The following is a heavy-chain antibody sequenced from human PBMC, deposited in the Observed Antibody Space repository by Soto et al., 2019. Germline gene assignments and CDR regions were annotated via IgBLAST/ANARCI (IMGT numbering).Heavy chain of an antibody. Sequence: ASVKVSCKASGYTFTTYYIHWVRQAPGQGLEWLGRINPKSGGTSTAQKFQGWVTMTTDTSISTASMELTRLTSDDTAIYYCARGDSTDCSNGVCSFFYNHDMDVWGQGTTVTVSS. CDR1: GYTFTTYY. CDR2: INPKSGGT. D-gene: IGHD2-8*01. CDR3: ARGDSTDCSNGVCSFFYNHDMDV. J-gene: IGHJ6*02. V-gene: IGHV1-2*04.